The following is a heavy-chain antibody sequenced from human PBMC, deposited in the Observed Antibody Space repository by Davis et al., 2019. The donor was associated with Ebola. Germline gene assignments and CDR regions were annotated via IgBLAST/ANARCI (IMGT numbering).Heavy chain of an antibody. Sequence: GGSLRLSCAASGFTFSSYGMHWVRQAPGKGLEWVAVISYDGSNKYYADSVKGRFTISRDNSKNTLYLQMNSLRAEDTAVYYCAKDQDRSSWADYYYGMDVWGQGTTVTVSS. D-gene: IGHD6-13*01. CDR1: GFTFSSYG. CDR2: ISYDGSNK. J-gene: IGHJ6*02. CDR3: AKDQDRSSWADYYYGMDV. V-gene: IGHV3-30*18.